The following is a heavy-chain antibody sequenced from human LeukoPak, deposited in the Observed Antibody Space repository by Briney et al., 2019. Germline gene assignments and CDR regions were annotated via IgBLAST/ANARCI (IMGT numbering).Heavy chain of an antibody. V-gene: IGHV1-69*05. Sequence: ASVKVSCKASGGTFNNYAVSWVRQAPGQGLEWMGGFIPIFGTANYAQKLQGRVTMTTDTSTSTAYMELRSLRPDDTAVYYCARRSGSYIYYYYGMDVWGQGTTVTVSS. CDR2: FIPIFGTA. D-gene: IGHD1-26*01. CDR3: ARRSGSYIYYYYGMDV. CDR1: GGTFNNYA. J-gene: IGHJ6*02.